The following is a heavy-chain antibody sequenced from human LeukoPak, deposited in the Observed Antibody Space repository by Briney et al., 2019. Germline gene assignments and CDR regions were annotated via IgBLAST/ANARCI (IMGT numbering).Heavy chain of an antibody. J-gene: IGHJ3*02. D-gene: IGHD3-3*01. V-gene: IGHV3-48*01. CDR3: ARDYHDLWSGWAFDI. Sequence: SGGSLRLSCAASGFTFSSYSMNWVRQATGKGGEWVSYISSSSSTIYYPDSVKGRFTISRDNAKNSLYLQMNSLRAEDTAVYYCARDYHDLWSGWAFDIWGQGTMVTISS. CDR2: ISSSSSTI. CDR1: GFTFSSYS.